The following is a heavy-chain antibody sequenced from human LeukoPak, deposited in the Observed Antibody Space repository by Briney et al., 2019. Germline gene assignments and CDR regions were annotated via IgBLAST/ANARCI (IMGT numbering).Heavy chain of an antibody. D-gene: IGHD2-2*01. V-gene: IGHV3-21*01. CDR1: GFTFSSYS. J-gene: IGHJ6*04. Sequence: KPGGSLRLSCAASGFTFSSYSMNWVRQAPGKGLEWVSSISSSSSYIYYADSVKGRFTISRDNAKNSLYLQMNSLRAEDTAVYYCARDLVVPATIISHCYYYGMDVWGKGTTVTVSS. CDR3: ARDLVVPATIISHCYYYGMDV. CDR2: ISSSSSYI.